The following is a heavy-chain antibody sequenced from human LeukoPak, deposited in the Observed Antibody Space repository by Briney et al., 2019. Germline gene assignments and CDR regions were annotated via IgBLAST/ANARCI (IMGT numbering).Heavy chain of an antibody. Sequence: GGSLRLSCVASGLIFSSYDFHWICQARGEGLEWVSGIGTALDTFYADSVKGRFTISRENAKNSLYLQMNRLRAGDTAVYYCARGSSDGFKYAFDIWGQGTRVTVSS. CDR1: GLIFSSYD. V-gene: IGHV3-13*01. CDR2: IGTALDT. CDR3: ARGSSDGFKYAFDI. D-gene: IGHD5-24*01. J-gene: IGHJ3*02.